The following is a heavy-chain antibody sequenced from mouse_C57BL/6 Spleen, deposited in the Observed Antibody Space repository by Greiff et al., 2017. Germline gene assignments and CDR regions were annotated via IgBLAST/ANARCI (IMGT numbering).Heavy chain of an antibody. V-gene: IGHV1-52*01. D-gene: IGHD2-5*01. CDR2: IDPSDSET. CDR1: GYTFTSYW. Sequence: QVQLKQPGAELVRPGSSVKLSCKASGYTFTSYWMHWVKQRPIQGLEWIGNIDPSDSETHYNQKFKDKATLTVDKSSSTAYMQLSSLTSEDSAVYYCARDSNSWYFDVWGTGTTVTVSS. J-gene: IGHJ1*03. CDR3: ARDSNSWYFDV.